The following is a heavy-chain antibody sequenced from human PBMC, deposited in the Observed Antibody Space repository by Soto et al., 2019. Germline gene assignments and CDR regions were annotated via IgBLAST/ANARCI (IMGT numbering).Heavy chain of an antibody. D-gene: IGHD2-15*01. CDR1: GFTFSSYG. V-gene: IGHV3-33*01. CDR2: IWYDGSNK. Sequence: QVQLVESGGGVVQPGRSLRLSCAASGFTFSSYGMHWVRQAPGKGLEWVAVIWYDGSNKYYADSVKGRFTISRDNSKNALYLQMTSLRAEHTSVYYCGRDGYCSGGSCYSVPVFDYWGQGTRVTVSS. J-gene: IGHJ4*02. CDR3: GRDGYCSGGSCYSVPVFDY.